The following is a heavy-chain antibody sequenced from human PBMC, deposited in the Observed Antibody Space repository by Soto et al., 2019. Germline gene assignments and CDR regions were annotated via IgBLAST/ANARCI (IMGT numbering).Heavy chain of an antibody. D-gene: IGHD2-15*01. V-gene: IGHV3-30*03. J-gene: IGHJ4*02. CDR1: GFTFSNNG. Sequence: QVQLVESGGGVVQPGRSLRLSCVASGFTFSNNGIHWVRQAPGKGLEWVAVISSDGSKKYYADSVKGRFTISRDNSKNTLYLQMTSLRAGDTAVYYCAMDLYGGSCRFDYWGQGTLVTVSS. CDR2: ISSDGSKK. CDR3: AMDLYGGSCRFDY.